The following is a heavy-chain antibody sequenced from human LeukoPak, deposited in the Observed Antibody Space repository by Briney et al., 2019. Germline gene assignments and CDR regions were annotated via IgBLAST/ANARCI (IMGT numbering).Heavy chain of an antibody. Sequence: ASVKVSCKASGYTFSDYFVHWVRQAPGQGLEWVGLINPNGGVTHYAQKFQGRVTVTRDLSTNTVYMELSSLTSEDTALYYCARITMLRGVTNDYWGQGTLVTVSS. CDR2: INPNGGVT. D-gene: IGHD3-10*01. CDR3: ARITMLRGVTNDY. CDR1: GYTFSDYF. V-gene: IGHV1-46*01. J-gene: IGHJ4*02.